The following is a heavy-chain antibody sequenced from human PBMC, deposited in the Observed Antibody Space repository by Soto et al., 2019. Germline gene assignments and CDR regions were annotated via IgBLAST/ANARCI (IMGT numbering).Heavy chain of an antibody. J-gene: IGHJ6*02. CDR3: ASSFYCSSTSCYTLYYYYGMDV. CDR2: IWYDGSNK. V-gene: IGHV3-33*01. CDR1: GFTFSSYG. Sequence: QVQLVESGGGVVQPGRSLRLSCAASGFTFSSYGMHWVRQAPGKGLEWVAVIWYDGSNKYYADSVKGRFTISRDNSKNTLYLQMNSLRAEDTAVYYCASSFYCSSTSCYTLYYYYGMDVWGQGTTVTVSS. D-gene: IGHD2-2*01.